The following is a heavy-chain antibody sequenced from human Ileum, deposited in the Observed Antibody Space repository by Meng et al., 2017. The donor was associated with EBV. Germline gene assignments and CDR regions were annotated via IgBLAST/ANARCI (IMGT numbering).Heavy chain of an antibody. CDR1: GGPMGSTNW. J-gene: IGHJ4*02. Sequence: VQLEESGPGLVKPSGTLAPTCGCPGGPMGSTNWWGWVRQPPGKGLEWIGEIYHSGSTNYNPSLKSRVSISVDKSKNQFSLKLSSVTAADTAVHYCARADKVRFDYWGQGTLVTVSS. CDR2: IYHSGST. V-gene: IGHV4-4*02. CDR3: ARADKVRFDY.